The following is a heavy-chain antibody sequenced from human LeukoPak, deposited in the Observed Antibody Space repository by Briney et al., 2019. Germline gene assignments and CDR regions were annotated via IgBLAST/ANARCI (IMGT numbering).Heavy chain of an antibody. CDR1: GGSISSGDYY. J-gene: IGHJ5*02. CDR2: IYYSGST. D-gene: IGHD5-18*01. CDR3: ARAVQLWYLT. V-gene: IGHV4-30-4*01. Sequence: SETLSLTCTVSGGSISSGDYYWSWIRQPPGKGLEWIAYIYYSGSTYYNPSLKSRVTISVDTSKNQFSLKLSSVTAADTAVYYCARAVQLWYLTWGQGTLVTVSS.